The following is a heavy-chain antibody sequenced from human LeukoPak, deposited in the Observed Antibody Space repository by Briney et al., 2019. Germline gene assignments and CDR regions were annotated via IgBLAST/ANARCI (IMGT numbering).Heavy chain of an antibody. Sequence: SETLSLTCTVSGDSISSYYWSWIRQPPGKGLEWIGSIYYSGSTYYNPSLKSRVIILLDTSKNQLSLKLSSVTAADTAVYYCARSEQLIRTFDYWGQGTLATVSS. J-gene: IGHJ4*02. D-gene: IGHD6-13*01. CDR2: IYYSGST. CDR1: GDSISSYY. V-gene: IGHV4-59*08. CDR3: ARSEQLIRTFDY.